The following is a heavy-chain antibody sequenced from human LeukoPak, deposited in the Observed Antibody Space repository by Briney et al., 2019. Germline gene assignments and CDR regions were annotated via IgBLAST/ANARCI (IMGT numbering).Heavy chain of an antibody. CDR3: ARLGPTPQPQPSVAGRPSYSFDIDV. CDR1: GSRFTSSW. Sequence: GAPLKTSSKGSGSRFTSSWIGWVRQMPGKGLEWMGIIYPCDSESSYNTPIQGHVTFSADKSITTAYLQWSNLKPSDTAMYYCARLGPTPQPQPSVAGRPSYSFDIDVWGQGPTVTVSS. J-gene: IGHJ6*03. D-gene: IGHD6-6*01. V-gene: IGHV5-51*01. CDR2: IYPCDSES.